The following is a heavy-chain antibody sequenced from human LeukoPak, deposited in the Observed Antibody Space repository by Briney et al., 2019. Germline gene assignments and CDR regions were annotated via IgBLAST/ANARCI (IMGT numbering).Heavy chain of an antibody. D-gene: IGHD3-22*01. J-gene: IGHJ4*02. Sequence: ASVKVSCKASGYTFTSYGISWVRLAPGQGLEWMGWISAYNGNTNYAQKLQGRVTMTTDTSTSTAYMELRSLRSEDTAVYYCARDGDVYYYDSSGSFDYWGQGTLVTVSS. CDR1: GYTFTSYG. CDR2: ISAYNGNT. CDR3: ARDGDVYYYDSSGSFDY. V-gene: IGHV1-18*01.